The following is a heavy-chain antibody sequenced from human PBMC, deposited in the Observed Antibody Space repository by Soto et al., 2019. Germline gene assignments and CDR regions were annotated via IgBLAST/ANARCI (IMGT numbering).Heavy chain of an antibody. CDR1: GFSLSNARMG. CDR2: IFSNDEK. D-gene: IGHD2-21*02. CDR3: ARVPLGICGGDCWEEDAFDI. Sequence: QVTLKESGPVLVKPTETLTLTCTVSGFSLSNARMGVSWIRQPPGKALEWLAHIFSNDEKSYSTSLKSRLTISKDTSXXQXVXXMTNMDPVDTATYYCARVPLGICGGDCWEEDAFDIWGQGTMVTVSS. V-gene: IGHV2-26*01. J-gene: IGHJ3*02.